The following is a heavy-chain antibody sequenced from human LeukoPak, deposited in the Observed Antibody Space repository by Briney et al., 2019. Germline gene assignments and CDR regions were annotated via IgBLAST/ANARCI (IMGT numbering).Heavy chain of an antibody. V-gene: IGHV4-39*01. J-gene: IGHJ4*02. CDR3: ARHLFRNYYFDY. CDR2: IYYSGST. D-gene: IGHD2-21*01. Sequence: SETLSLTCTVSGGSISSSSYYWGWIRQPPGKGLEWIGSIYYSGSTYYNPSLKSRVTISVDTSKNQSSLKLSSVTAADTAVYYCARHLFRNYYFDYWGQGTLVTVSS. CDR1: GGSISSSSYY.